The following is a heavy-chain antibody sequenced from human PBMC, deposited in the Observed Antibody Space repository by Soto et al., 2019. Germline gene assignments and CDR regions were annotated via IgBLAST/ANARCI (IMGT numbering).Heavy chain of an antibody. CDR3: VKGSDNYYFDY. J-gene: IGHJ4*02. CDR2: LDSSAVNT. CDR1: GFTFSSHA. Sequence: GGSLRLSCAASGFTFSSHAMYWVRQAPGEGLHWVSALDSSAVNTYYADSVKGRFTISRDNPKSTLYLHMNSLRAEDTAVYYCVKGSDNYYFDYWGQGT. D-gene: IGHD1-1*01. V-gene: IGHV3-23*01.